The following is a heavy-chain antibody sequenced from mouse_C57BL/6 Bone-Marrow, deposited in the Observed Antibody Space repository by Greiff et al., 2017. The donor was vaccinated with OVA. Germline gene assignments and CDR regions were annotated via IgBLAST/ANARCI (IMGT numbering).Heavy chain of an antibody. Sequence: QVQMQQPGAELVKPGASVKMSCKASGYTFTSYRITWVKQRPGQGLEWIGDIYPGSGSTNYNEKFKSKATLTVDTSSSTAYMQLSSLTSEDSAVYYCARGGGRYFDGWGTGTTVTVSS. CDR2: IYPGSGST. J-gene: IGHJ1*03. V-gene: IGHV1-55*01. CDR3: ARGGGRYFDG. CDR1: GYTFTSYR. D-gene: IGHD3-3*01.